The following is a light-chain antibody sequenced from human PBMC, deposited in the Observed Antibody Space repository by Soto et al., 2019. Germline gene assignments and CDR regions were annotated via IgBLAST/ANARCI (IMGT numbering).Light chain of an antibody. CDR2: WAS. V-gene: IGKV4-1*01. J-gene: IGKJ4*01. CDR3: QQYYSTALP. Sequence: DIVMTQSPDSLAVSLGERATINCKSSQSVLYSSNNKNYLAWYQQKPGQPPKLLIYWASTRESGVPDRFSGSGSGTDFTLTIRSLQAEDVAVYCCQQYYSTALPFGGGTKVQIK. CDR1: QSVLYSSNNKNY.